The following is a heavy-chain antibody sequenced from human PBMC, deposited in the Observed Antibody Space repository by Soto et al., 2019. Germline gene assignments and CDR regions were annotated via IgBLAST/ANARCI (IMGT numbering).Heavy chain of an antibody. CDR1: GYTFSNFG. CDR3: ARCYCSVGSCYTCWHFDL. CDR2: IGPYNGNT. Sequence: QVQLVQPAAEVKKPGASVKVSCKASGYTFSNFGLSWVRQAPGQGLEWMGWIGPYNGNTDHAQKFQDRVTMTTDTSTNTAYMELRVLTSDDTAVYYCARCYCSVGSCYTCWHFDLWGRGTLVTVSS. V-gene: IGHV1-18*01. J-gene: IGHJ2*01. D-gene: IGHD2-15*01.